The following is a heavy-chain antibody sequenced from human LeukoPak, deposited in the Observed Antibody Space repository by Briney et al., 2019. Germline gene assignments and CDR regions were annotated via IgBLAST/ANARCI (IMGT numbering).Heavy chain of an antibody. CDR2: IYHSGST. V-gene: IGHV4-28*03. J-gene: IGHJ4*02. Sequence: PSDTLSLTCAVSGYSISSSNWWGWIRQPPGKGLEWIGYIYHSGSTYYNPSLKSRVTISVDTSKNQFSLKLSSVTAADTAVYYCARDAPYGSGSYSYYFDYWGQGTLVTVSS. CDR1: GYSISSSNW. CDR3: ARDAPYGSGSYSYYFDY. D-gene: IGHD3-10*01.